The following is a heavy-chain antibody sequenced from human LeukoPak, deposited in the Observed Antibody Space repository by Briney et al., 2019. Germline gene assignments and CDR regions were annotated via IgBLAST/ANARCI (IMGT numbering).Heavy chain of an antibody. CDR1: GGSFSGYY. Sequence: KSSETLSLTCAVYGGSFSGYYWSWIRQPPGKGLEWIGEINHSGSTNYNPSLKSRVTISVDTSKNQFSLKLSSVTAADTAVYYCARGRGYYVPHYFDYWGQGTLVTVSS. V-gene: IGHV4-34*01. CDR3: ARGRGYYVPHYFDY. CDR2: INHSGST. D-gene: IGHD3-10*02. J-gene: IGHJ4*02.